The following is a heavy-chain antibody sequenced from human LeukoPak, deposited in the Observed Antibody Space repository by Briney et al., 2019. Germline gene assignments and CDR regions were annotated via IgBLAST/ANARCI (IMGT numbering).Heavy chain of an antibody. Sequence: PSQTLSLTCTVSGGSISSGGYYWSWIRPHPGKGLEWIGYIYYSGSTYYNPSLKSRVTISVDTSKNQFSLKLSSVTAADTAVYYCARDGSSSSLFQHWGQGTLVTVSS. CDR3: ARDGSSSSLFQH. CDR2: IYYSGST. J-gene: IGHJ1*01. D-gene: IGHD6-6*01. V-gene: IGHV4-31*03. CDR1: GGSISSGGYY.